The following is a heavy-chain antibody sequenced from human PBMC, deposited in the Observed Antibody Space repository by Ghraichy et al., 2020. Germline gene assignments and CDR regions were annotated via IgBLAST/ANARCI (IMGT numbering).Heavy chain of an antibody. J-gene: IGHJ6*02. Sequence: GGSLRLSCAASGFTFSSYSMNWVRQAPGKGLEWVSSISSSSSYIYYADSVKGRFTISRDNAKNSLYLQMNSLRAEDTAVYYCAREAHSSSWYSGYYYYGMDVWGQGTTVTVSS. CDR3: AREAHSSSWYSGYYYYGMDV. CDR2: ISSSSSYI. CDR1: GFTFSSYS. D-gene: IGHD6-13*01. V-gene: IGHV3-21*01.